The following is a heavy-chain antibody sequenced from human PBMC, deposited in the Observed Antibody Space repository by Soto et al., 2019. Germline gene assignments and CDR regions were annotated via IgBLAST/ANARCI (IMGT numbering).Heavy chain of an antibody. CDR3: ARDKYCSGGSCRKNWFDP. CDR2: IYDDGSA. CDR1: GGSISSSY. Sequence: KASETLSLTCTVSGGSISSSYWSWIRQPPGKGLEWLAYIYDDGSANYNPSLKSRATISLDMSKNQFSLKLTSVTAADTAVYYCARDKYCSGGSCRKNWFDPWGQGTLVTVS. V-gene: IGHV4-59*01. D-gene: IGHD2-15*01. J-gene: IGHJ5*02.